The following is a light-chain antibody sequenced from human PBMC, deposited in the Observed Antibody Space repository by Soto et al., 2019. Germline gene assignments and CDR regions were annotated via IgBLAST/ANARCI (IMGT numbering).Light chain of an antibody. CDR2: GAS. J-gene: IGKJ5*01. V-gene: IGKV3-20*01. Sequence: EIVLTPSPGTLSLSPGERSTLSCMASQSVSSSYLAWYQQKPGQAPRLLISGASSRATGIPDRFSGSGSGTDFTLTISRLEPEDFALYYCQQYGSSPITFGQGTRLEIK. CDR1: QSVSSSY. CDR3: QQYGSSPIT.